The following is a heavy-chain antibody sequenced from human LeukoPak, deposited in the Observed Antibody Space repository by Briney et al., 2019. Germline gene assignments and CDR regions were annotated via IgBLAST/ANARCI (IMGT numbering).Heavy chain of an antibody. CDR1: GFTFSSYE. Sequence: PGGSLRLSCAVSGFTFSSYEMNWVRQSPGKGLEWVSYISSSGSTIYYADSVKGRFTISRDNAKNSLYLQMNSLRADDTAVYYCARVTAAAGPDYWGQGTLVTVSS. CDR2: ISSSGSTI. J-gene: IGHJ4*02. D-gene: IGHD6-13*01. V-gene: IGHV3-48*03. CDR3: ARVTAAAGPDY.